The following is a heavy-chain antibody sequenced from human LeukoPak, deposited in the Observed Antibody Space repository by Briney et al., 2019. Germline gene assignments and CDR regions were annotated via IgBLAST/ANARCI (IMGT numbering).Heavy chain of an antibody. CDR1: GYTFTSYG. CDR3: ARVRPLSPYSYYYLYV. D-gene: IGHD3-16*02. Sequence: ASVKVSCKASGYTFTSYGISWVRQAPGQGLEWMGWISAYNGNTNYAQKLQGRVTMTTDTSTSTAYMELRRLRSDDTAAYYCARVRPLSPYSYYYLYVWGKGTTVTVSS. J-gene: IGHJ6*03. CDR2: ISAYNGNT. V-gene: IGHV1-18*01.